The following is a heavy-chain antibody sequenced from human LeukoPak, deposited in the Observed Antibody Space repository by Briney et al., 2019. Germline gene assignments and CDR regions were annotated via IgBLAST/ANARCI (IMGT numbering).Heavy chain of an antibody. V-gene: IGHV1-18*01. CDR1: GYTFTSYG. J-gene: IGHJ6*02. D-gene: IGHD3-22*01. CDR2: ISAYNGNT. CDR3: AGTYYYDSSGYYLYYYYYGMDV. Sequence: ASVKVTGNASGYTFTSYGISWIRKAPGQGLEWMGWISAYNGNTNYAQKLQGRVTMTRDTSISTAYMELSRLRSDDTAVYYCAGTYYYDSSGYYLYYYYYGMDVWGQGTTVTVSS.